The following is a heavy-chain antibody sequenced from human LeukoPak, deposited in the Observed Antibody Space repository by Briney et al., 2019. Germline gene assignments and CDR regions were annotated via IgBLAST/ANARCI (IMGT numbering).Heavy chain of an antibody. CDR1: GGSFSGYY. Sequence: SETLSLTCAVYGGSFSGYYWSWIRQPPGKGLEWIGEINHSGSTNYNPSLKSRVTISVDTSKNQFSLKLSSVTAADTAVYYCARVRKFWSGYFDYWGQGTLVTVSS. CDR3: ARVRKFWSGYFDY. CDR2: INHSGST. J-gene: IGHJ4*02. D-gene: IGHD3-3*01. V-gene: IGHV4-34*01.